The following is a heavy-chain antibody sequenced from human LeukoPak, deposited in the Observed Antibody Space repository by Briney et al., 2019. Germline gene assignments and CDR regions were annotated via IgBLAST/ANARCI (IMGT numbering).Heavy chain of an antibody. CDR2: IKQDGSEK. CDR1: GFTFSSYW. D-gene: IGHD6-13*01. Sequence: PGGSLRLSCAASGFTFSSYWMSWVRQAPGKGLEWVANIKQDGSEKYYVDSVKGRFTISRDNAKNSLCLQMNSLRAEDTAVYYCARDRGQRLVFRGMDVWGKGTTVTVSS. CDR3: ARDRGQRLVFRGMDV. J-gene: IGHJ6*04. V-gene: IGHV3-7*01.